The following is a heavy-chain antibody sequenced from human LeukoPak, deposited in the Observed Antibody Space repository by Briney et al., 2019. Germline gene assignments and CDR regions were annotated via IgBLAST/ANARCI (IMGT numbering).Heavy chain of an antibody. J-gene: IGHJ4*02. CDR2: IIPIFGTA. Sequence: ASVKVSCKASGGTFSSYAISWVRQAPGQGLEWMGGIIPIFGTANYAQKFQGRVTITADKSTSTAYMELSSLRSDDTAVYYCARGYPSGYSDYWGQGTLVTVSS. D-gene: IGHD3-3*01. CDR1: GGTFSSYA. CDR3: ARGYPSGYSDY. V-gene: IGHV1-69*06.